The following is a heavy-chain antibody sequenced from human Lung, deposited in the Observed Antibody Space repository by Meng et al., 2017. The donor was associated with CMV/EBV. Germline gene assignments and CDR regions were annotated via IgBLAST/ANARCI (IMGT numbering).Heavy chain of an antibody. V-gene: IGHV3-7*01. CDR3: AQRPWGLDV. J-gene: IGHJ6*02. CDR1: GFTFSSYW. Sequence: SCAASGFTFSSYWMSWVRQAPGKGLEWVANINQDGSEKYYVDSVEGRFTISRDNAKDSLYLQMNALRAEGTAVYYCAQRPWGLDVWGQGTTVTVSS. CDR2: INQDGSEK.